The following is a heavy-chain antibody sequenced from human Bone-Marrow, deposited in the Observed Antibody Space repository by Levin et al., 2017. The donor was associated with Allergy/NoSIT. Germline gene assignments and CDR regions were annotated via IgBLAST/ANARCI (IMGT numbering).Heavy chain of an antibody. V-gene: IGHV4-59*01. J-gene: IGHJ6*02. D-gene: IGHD3-3*01. CDR2: IYYSGST. CDR3: ARGGPSINTIFGVVISDRFNYGMDV. CDR1: GGSISSYY. Sequence: SETLSLTCTVSGGSISSYYWSWIRQPPGKGLEWIGYIYYSGSTNYNPSLKSRVTISVDTSKNQFSLQLSSVTAADTAVYYCARGGPSINTIFGVVISDRFNYGMDVWGQGTTVTVSS.